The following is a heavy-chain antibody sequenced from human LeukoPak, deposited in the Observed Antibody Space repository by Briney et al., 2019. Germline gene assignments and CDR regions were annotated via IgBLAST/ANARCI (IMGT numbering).Heavy chain of an antibody. CDR1: GFTFDDYA. CDR3: AKELWFPYDFGMDG. J-gene: IGHJ6*02. CDR2: ISGDGGST. D-gene: IGHD3-10*01. V-gene: IGHV3-43*02. Sequence: GGSLRLSCAASGFTFDDYAMHWVRQAPGKGLEWVSLISGDGGSTYYADSVKGRFTISRDNSKNSLYLQMNSLRTEDTAVYYCAKELWFPYDFGMDGWGQGTTVTVSS.